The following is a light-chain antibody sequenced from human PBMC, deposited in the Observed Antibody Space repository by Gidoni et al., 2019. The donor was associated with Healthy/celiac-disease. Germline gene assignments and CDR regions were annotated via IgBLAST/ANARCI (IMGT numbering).Light chain of an antibody. V-gene: IGLV3-19*01. J-gene: IGLJ3*02. Sequence: SSELPQAPAVSVALGQTVRITCQGDSLRSYYASWYQQKPGQAPVLVIYAKNNRPSGIPDRFSGSSSGNTASLTITGAQAEDEADYYCNSRDSSGNHLVIGGGTKVTVL. CDR3: NSRDSSGNHLV. CDR2: AKN. CDR1: SLRSYY.